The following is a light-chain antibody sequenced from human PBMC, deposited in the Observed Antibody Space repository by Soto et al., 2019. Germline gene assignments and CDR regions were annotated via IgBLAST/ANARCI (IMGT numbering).Light chain of an antibody. Sequence: EIVLTQSPGILSLFPGERATLACRASQSLSNRNLAWYRKKPGQAPSLLIFGASNRAPGIPDRFSGSGSGTVFTLTITRQEHEDFAMYYCQGDGDSPPAYTFGQGTKLEVK. J-gene: IGKJ2*01. CDR2: GAS. V-gene: IGKV3-20*01. CDR1: QSLSNRN. CDR3: QGDGDSPPAYT.